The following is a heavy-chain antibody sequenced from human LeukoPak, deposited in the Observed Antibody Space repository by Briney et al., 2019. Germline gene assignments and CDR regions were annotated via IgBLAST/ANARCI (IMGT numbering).Heavy chain of an antibody. CDR1: GFTFDDYG. CDR2: INWNGGSI. Sequence: GGSLRLSCAASGFTFDDYGMSWVRQAPGKGLEWVSDINWNGGSIDYADSVKGRFTISRDNAKDSLYLHMSSLRDEDTAFYYCARRHTTNWYTWFDPWGQGTLVIVSS. J-gene: IGHJ5*02. V-gene: IGHV3-20*04. D-gene: IGHD1-1*01. CDR3: ARRHTTNWYTWFDP.